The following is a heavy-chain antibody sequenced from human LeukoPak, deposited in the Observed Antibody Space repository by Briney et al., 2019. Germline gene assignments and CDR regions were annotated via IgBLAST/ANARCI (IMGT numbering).Heavy chain of an antibody. V-gene: IGHV1-2*04. CDR3: ARGSDIVVVVAATPKVGWFDP. CDR2: INPNSGGT. CDR1: GYTFTGCY. J-gene: IGHJ5*02. Sequence: ASVKVSCKASGYTFTGCYMHWVRQAPGQGLEWMGWINPNSGGTNYAQKFQGWVTMTRDTSISTAYMELSRLRSDDTAVYYCARGSDIVVVVAATPKVGWFDPWAQGTLVTVSS. D-gene: IGHD2-15*01.